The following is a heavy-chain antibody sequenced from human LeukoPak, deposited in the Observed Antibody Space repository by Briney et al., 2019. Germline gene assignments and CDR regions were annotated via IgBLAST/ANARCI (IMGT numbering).Heavy chain of an antibody. J-gene: IGHJ4*02. Sequence: ASVKVSCKASGYTFTSYDINWVRQAPGQGLEWMGWMNPNSGNTVYAQKFQGRVTMTRNTSISTAYMELSSLRSEDTAVYYCARGYAVPAANRRFGGYWGQGTLVTVSP. CDR1: GYTFTSYD. CDR2: MNPNSGNT. V-gene: IGHV1-8*01. D-gene: IGHD2-2*01. CDR3: ARGYAVPAANRRFGGY.